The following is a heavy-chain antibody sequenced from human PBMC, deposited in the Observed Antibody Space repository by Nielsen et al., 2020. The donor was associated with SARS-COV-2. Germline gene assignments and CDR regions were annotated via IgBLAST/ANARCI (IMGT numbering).Heavy chain of an antibody. CDR1: GFTFSSYD. J-gene: IGHJ6*02. CDR2: IGTAGDT. V-gene: IGHV3-13*04. CDR3: AKWGSYGGKGVGGMDV. Sequence: GESLKISCAASGFTFSSYDMHWVRQATGKGLEWVSAIGTAGDTYYPGSVKGRFTISRDNSKNTLYLQMNSLRAEDTAVYYCAKWGSYGGKGVGGMDVWGQGTTVTVSS. D-gene: IGHD4-23*01.